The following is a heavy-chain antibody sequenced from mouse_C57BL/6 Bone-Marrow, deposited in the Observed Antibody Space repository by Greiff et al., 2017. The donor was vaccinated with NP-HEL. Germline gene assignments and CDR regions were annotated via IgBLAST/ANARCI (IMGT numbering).Heavy chain of an antibody. J-gene: IGHJ2*01. V-gene: IGHV1-81*01. Sequence: VQLQQSGAELARPGASVKLSCKASGYTFTSYGISWVKQRTGQGLEWIGEIYPRSGNTYYNEKFKGKAKLTADKSSSTSYMELRSLTSEDSAVYFCARYYYGSSYDYFDYWGQGTTLTVSS. CDR2: IYPRSGNT. CDR1: GYTFTSYG. D-gene: IGHD1-1*01. CDR3: ARYYYGSSYDYFDY.